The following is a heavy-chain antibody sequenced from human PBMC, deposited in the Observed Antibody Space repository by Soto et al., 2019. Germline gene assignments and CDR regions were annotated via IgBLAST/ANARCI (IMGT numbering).Heavy chain of an antibody. CDR3: ARQSEGSVDS. CDR2: IYPGDSAT. V-gene: IGHV5-51*01. J-gene: IGHJ4*02. CDR1: GYSFTNYW. Sequence: GESLKISCKGSGYSFTNYWIGWVRQMPGKDLEWMGIIYPGDSATKYSPSFQGQVTISADKSITTAYLQWTSLKASDTAMYYCARQSEGSVDSWGQGTLVTVSS.